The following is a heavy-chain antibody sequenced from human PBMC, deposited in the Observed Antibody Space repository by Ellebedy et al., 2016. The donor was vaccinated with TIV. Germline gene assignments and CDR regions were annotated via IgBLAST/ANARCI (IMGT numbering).Heavy chain of an antibody. CDR3: AHISPAAYSASWFCDF. D-gene: IGHD3-10*01. CDR2: IFWNDNK. CDR1: GFSLTTSGVG. Sequence: SGPTLVKPTQTLTLTCTFSGFSLTTSGVGVGWIRQPPGKALEWLALIFWNDNKQYTPSLRRRLTITKDTSKSQVILTMTNIDPMDTATYYCAHISPAAYSASWFCDFWGPGTLVNVSS. J-gene: IGHJ4*01. V-gene: IGHV2-5*01.